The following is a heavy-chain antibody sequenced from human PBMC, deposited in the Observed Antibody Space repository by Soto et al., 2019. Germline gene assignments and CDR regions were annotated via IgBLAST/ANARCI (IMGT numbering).Heavy chain of an antibody. D-gene: IGHD2-2*01. CDR2: ISAYNGNT. J-gene: IGHJ5*02. V-gene: IGHV1-18*01. Sequence: ASVKVSCKASGYTFTSYGISWVRQAPGQGLEWMGWISAYNGNTNYAQKLQGRVTMTTDTSTSTAYMELRSLRSDDTAVYYCARDHCSSTSCYAGEEKNWFDPWGQGTLVTVSS. CDR3: ARDHCSSTSCYAGEEKNWFDP. CDR1: GYTFTSYG.